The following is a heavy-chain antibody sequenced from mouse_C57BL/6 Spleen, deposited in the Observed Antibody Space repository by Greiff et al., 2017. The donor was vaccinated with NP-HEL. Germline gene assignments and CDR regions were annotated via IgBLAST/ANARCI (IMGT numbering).Heavy chain of an antibody. J-gene: IGHJ4*01. Sequence: EVHLVESGGGLVQPGGSLSLSCAASGFTFTDYYMSWVRQPPGKALEWLGFIRNKANGYTTEYSASVKGRFTISRDNSQSILYLQMNALRAEDSATYYCARFGSSLMDYWGQGTSVTVSS. CDR1: GFTFTDYY. CDR3: ARFGSSLMDY. D-gene: IGHD1-1*01. V-gene: IGHV7-3*01. CDR2: IRNKANGYTT.